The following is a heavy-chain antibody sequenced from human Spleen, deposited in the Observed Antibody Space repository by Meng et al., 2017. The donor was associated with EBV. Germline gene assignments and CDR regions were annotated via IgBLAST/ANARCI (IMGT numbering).Heavy chain of an antibody. CDR1: GGSIRSSDW. V-gene: IGHV4-4*03. Sequence: YGSGPGRGGPQGNLSRSCAVSGGSIRSSDWWSWVGQSPEKGLEWIGEIYHSGRSNYNPSLKSRGTMSVNKAKNQFSLNLSSVTAADTAVYYCARWRRNSRNYLAGFDPWGQGTLVTVSS. D-gene: IGHD2/OR15-2a*01. CDR3: ARWRRNSRNYLAGFDP. J-gene: IGHJ5*02. CDR2: IYHSGRS.